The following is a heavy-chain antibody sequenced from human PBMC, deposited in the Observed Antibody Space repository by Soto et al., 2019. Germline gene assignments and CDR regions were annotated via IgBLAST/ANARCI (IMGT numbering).Heavy chain of an antibody. CDR2: IDWDDDK. D-gene: IGHD2-2*01. V-gene: IGHV2-70*11. CDR1: GFSLSTSGMC. J-gene: IGHJ5*02. CDR3: ARSVVVPAANEYSWFDP. Sequence: SGPTLVNPTQTLTLTCTFSGFSLSTSGMCVSWIRQPPGKALEWLARIDWDDDKYYSTSLKTRLTISKDTSKNQVVLTMTNMDPVDTATYYCARSVVVPAANEYSWFDPWGQGTLVTVSS.